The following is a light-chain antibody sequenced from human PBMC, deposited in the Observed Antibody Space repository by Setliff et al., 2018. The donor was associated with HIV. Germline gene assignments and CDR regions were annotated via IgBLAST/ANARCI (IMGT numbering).Light chain of an antibody. CDR2: DVT. V-gene: IGLV2-14*03. J-gene: IGLJ1*01. CDR1: SSDVGRYDY. CDR3: TSYTINTLYV. Sequence: QSALTQPASVSGSPGQSVTISCTGTSSDVGRYDYVSWYQQHPGKAPKLMIYDVTNRPSGVSNRFSGSKSGNTASLTISGLQAGDEAHYYCTSYTINTLYVFGSGTKVTVL.